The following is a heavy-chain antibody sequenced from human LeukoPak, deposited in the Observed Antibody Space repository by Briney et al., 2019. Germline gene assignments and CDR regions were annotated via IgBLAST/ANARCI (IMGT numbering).Heavy chain of an antibody. CDR3: ARENIVVVPAASFSYNWFDP. V-gene: IGHV4-39*02. J-gene: IGHJ5*02. CDR2: IYYSGST. CDR1: GGSIGTSNFY. Sequence: KPSETLSLTCTVSGGSIGTSNFYWGWIRQPPGKGLEWIGNIYYSGSTYYNPSLKSRVTISVDTSKNQFSLKLSSVTAADTAVYYCARENIVVVPAASFSYNWFDPWGQGTLVTVSS. D-gene: IGHD2-2*01.